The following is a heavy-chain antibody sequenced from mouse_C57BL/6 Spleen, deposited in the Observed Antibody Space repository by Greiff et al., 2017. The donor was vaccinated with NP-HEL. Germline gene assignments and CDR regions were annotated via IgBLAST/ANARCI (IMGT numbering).Heavy chain of an antibody. Sequence: EVQLQQSGPVLVKPGASVKMSCKASGYTFTDYYMNWVKQSHGKSLEWIGVINPYNGGTSYNQKFKGKATLTVDKSSSTAYMELNSLTSEDSAVYYCARGLLHYAMDYWGQGTSVTVSS. V-gene: IGHV1-19*01. CDR1: GYTFTDYY. D-gene: IGHD2-3*01. CDR2: INPYNGGT. CDR3: ARGLLHYAMDY. J-gene: IGHJ4*01.